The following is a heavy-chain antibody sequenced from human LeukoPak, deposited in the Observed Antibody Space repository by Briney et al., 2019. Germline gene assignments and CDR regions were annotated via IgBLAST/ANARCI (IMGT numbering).Heavy chain of an antibody. J-gene: IGHJ4*02. CDR1: GFNFGGDW. CDR2: INQDATEK. V-gene: IGHV3-7*03. CDR3: AKGGDSSGYLYYFDY. D-gene: IGHD3-22*01. Sequence: PGGSLRLSCATSGFNFGGDWMSWVRQTPGKGLEWVPNINQDATEKFSVDSAKGRFTIFRDNAKNSLYLQMNSLRAEDTAVYYCAKGGDSSGYLYYFDYWGQGTLVTVSS.